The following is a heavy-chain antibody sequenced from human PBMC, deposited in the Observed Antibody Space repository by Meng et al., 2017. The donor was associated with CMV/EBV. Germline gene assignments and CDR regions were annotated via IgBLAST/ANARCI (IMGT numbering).Heavy chain of an antibody. Sequence: GGSLRLSCAASGFTFSSYWMSWVRQAPGKGLEWVANIKQDGSEKYYVDSVKGRFTISRDNAKNSLYLQMNSLRAEDTAVYYCARDSPGGRSSTSCYQRPHKGGYYYGMDVWGQGTTVTVSS. CDR2: IKQDGSEK. D-gene: IGHD2-2*01. CDR1: GFTFSSYW. CDR3: ARDSPGGRSSTSCYQRPHKGGYYYGMDV. J-gene: IGHJ6*02. V-gene: IGHV3-7*01.